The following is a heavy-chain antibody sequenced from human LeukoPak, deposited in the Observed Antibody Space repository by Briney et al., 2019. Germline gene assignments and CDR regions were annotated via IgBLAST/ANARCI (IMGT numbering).Heavy chain of an antibody. CDR2: IGIWGSTI. V-gene: IGHV3-48*01. D-gene: IGHD6-19*01. CDR3: AKGEAGPFDY. J-gene: IGHJ4*02. Sequence: GGSLRLSCAASGFTFTRHSMNWVRQAPGKGLEWVSFIGIWGSTIYYADSVKGRFTISRDNSKSTLYLQMNSLRAEDTAVYYCAKGEAGPFDYWGQGTLVTVSS. CDR1: GFTFTRHS.